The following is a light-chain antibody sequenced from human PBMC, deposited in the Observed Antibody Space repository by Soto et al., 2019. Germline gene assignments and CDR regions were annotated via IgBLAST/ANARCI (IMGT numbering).Light chain of an antibody. CDR1: SSDVGGYNY. V-gene: IGLV2-14*01. Sequence: QSVLTQPASVSGSPGQSITISCTGNSSDVGGYNYVSWYQQHPGRAPKLMIYDVSIRPSGVSNRFSGSKSGNTASLTISGLQAEDEADYYCSSYTSSSTDVFGTGTKVTVL. CDR3: SSYTSSSTDV. CDR2: DVS. J-gene: IGLJ1*01.